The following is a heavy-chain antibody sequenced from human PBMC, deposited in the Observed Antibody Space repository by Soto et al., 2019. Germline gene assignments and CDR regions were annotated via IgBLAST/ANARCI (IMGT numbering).Heavy chain of an antibody. CDR3: ARGGYDTSGQTFIGWGPDC. CDR1: GVSITSGSYY. D-gene: IGHD3-22*01. J-gene: IGHJ4*02. V-gene: IGHV4-30-4*01. Sequence: HVQLQESGPGPVTPSQTLSLSCTVSGVSITSGSYYWTWVRQSPGKGLEWIGYRYYSGNTYYNPSLNSRATISVDTSKNQFFRKLTSVTAADTAVYYCARGGYDTSGQTFIGWGPDCWGQGTLVTVSS. CDR2: RYYSGNT.